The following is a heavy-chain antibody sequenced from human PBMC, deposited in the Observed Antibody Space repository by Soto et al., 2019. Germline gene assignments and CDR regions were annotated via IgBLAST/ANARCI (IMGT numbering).Heavy chain of an antibody. CDR1: GGSISSYH. CDR2: IYYSGGT. D-gene: IGHD1-1*01. J-gene: IGHJ4*02. Sequence: SETLSLTCTVSGGSISSYHWSWIRQPPGKGLEWIGYIYYSGGTNYNPSLKSRVTISVDTSKNQFSLKLSSVTAADTAVYYCASLDPPGYWGQGTLVTVSS. V-gene: IGHV4-59*01. CDR3: ASLDPPGY.